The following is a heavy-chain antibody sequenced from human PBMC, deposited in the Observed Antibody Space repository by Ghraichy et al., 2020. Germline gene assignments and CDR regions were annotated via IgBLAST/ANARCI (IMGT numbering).Heavy chain of an antibody. CDR2: ISAYNGNT. D-gene: IGHD4/OR15-4a*01. CDR1: GYTFTSYG. J-gene: IGHJ6*02. V-gene: IGHV1-18*01. CDR3: ARHPDLMTIIYGMDV. Sequence: ASVKVSCKASGYTFTSYGISWVRQAPGQGLEWMGWISAYNGNTNYAQKLQGRVTMTTDTSTSTAYMELRSLRSDDTAVYYCARHPDLMTIIYGMDVWGQGTTVTVSS.